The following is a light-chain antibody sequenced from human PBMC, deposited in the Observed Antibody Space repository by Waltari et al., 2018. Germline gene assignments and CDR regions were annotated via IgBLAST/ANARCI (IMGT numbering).Light chain of an antibody. CDR2: GAS. CDR1: QSVSSN. V-gene: IGKV3-15*01. J-gene: IGKJ4*01. CDR3: QQDNNWPPLT. Sequence: EIVMTQSPATLSVSPGESATLSCRASQSVSSNLAWYQQKPGQAPRLLIYGASTRATGNPARFSGSGSGPEFTLPISSMQSEDFAVYYCQQDNNWPPLTFGGGTKVEIK.